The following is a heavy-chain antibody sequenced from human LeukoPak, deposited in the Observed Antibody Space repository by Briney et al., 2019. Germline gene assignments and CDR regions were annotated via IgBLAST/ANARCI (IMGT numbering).Heavy chain of an antibody. D-gene: IGHD4-17*01. Sequence: PGGSLRLSCAASGFTFSSYSMNWVRQAPGKGLEWVSSISSSSSTIYYADSVKGRFTISRDNAKNSLYLQMNSLRAEDTAVYYCARDRGYGDYDHWFDPWGQGTLVTVSS. CDR3: ARDRGYGDYDHWFDP. V-gene: IGHV3-48*01. CDR1: GFTFSSYS. CDR2: ISSSSSTI. J-gene: IGHJ5*02.